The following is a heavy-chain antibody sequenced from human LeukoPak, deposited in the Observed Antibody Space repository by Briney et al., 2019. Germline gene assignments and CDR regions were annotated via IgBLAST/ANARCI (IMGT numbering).Heavy chain of an antibody. CDR2: IILGSGDT. CDR1: GFTFSSSD. CDR3: AADLRGFGELPLGH. Sequence: SVKVSCKASGFTFSSSDVQWIRQARGQRLEWIGWIILGSGDTNYAPEFQDRVTITRDMSTSTAYMELRSLRSEDTAMYYCAADLRGFGELPLGHWGQGTLVTVSS. J-gene: IGHJ1*01. D-gene: IGHD3-10*01. V-gene: IGHV1-58*01.